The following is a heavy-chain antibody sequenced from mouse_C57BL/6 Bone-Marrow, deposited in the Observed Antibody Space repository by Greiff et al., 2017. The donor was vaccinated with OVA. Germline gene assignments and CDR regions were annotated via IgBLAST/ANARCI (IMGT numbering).Heavy chain of an antibody. V-gene: IGHV5-17*01. D-gene: IGHD1-1*01. J-gene: IGHJ1*03. Sequence: EVNVVESGGGLVKPGGSLKLSCAASGFTFSEYGMHWVRQAPEKGLEWVAYISSGSSTIYYADTVKGRFTISRDNAKNTLFLQMTSLRSEDTAMYYCARSLRYWYFGVVGTGTTVTVSS. CDR1: GFTFSEYG. CDR2: ISSGSSTI. CDR3: ARSLRYWYFGV.